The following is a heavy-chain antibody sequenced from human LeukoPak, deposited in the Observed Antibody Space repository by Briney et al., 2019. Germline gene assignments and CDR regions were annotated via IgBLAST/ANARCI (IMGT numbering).Heavy chain of an antibody. CDR1: GGSFSGYY. CDR2: INHSGST. Sequence: TSETLSLTCAVDGGSFSGYYWSWIRQPPGKGREWVGEINHSGSTNYNPSLKSRVTISVATSKSQFSLKLSSVTAADTAVYYCARTLYYGSGSYPYWGQGTLVTVSS. V-gene: IGHV4-34*01. J-gene: IGHJ4*02. D-gene: IGHD3-10*01. CDR3: ARTLYYGSGSYPY.